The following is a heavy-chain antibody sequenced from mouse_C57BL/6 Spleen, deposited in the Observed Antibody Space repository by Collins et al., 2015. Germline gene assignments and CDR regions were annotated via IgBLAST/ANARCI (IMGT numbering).Heavy chain of an antibody. CDR2: ISNGGGST. CDR1: GFTFSSYT. Sequence: GGSLKLFCAASGFTFSSYTMSWVRQTPEKRLEWVAYISNGGGSTYYPDTVKGRFTISRDNAKNTLYLQMSSLKSEDTAMYYCARRDWDAMDYWGQGTSVTVSS. J-gene: IGHJ4*01. CDR3: ARRDWDAMDY. D-gene: IGHD4-1*01. V-gene: IGHV5-12-2*01.